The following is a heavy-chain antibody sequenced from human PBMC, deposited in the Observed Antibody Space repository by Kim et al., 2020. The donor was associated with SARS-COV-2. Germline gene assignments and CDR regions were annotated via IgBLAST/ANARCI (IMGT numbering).Heavy chain of an antibody. V-gene: IGHV1-69*13. D-gene: IGHD2-2*01. CDR1: GGTFSSYA. Sequence: SVKVSCKASGGTFSSYAISWVRQAPGQGLEWMGGIVPIFGTANYAQKFQGRVTITADESTSTAYMELSSLRSEDTAVYYCARGYSRAVVPAAMGGLYYYGMDVWGQGTTVTVSS. J-gene: IGHJ6*02. CDR2: IVPIFGTA. CDR3: ARGYSRAVVPAAMGGLYYYGMDV.